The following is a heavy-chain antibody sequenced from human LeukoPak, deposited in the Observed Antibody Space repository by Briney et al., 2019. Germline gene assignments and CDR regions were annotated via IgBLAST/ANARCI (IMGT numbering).Heavy chain of an antibody. V-gene: IGHV1-18*01. J-gene: IGHJ4*02. CDR2: ISAYNGNT. CDR1: GYTFTSYG. Sequence: ASVKVSCKASGYTFTSYGISWVRQAPGQGLEWMGWISAYNGNTNYAQKLQGRVTMTTDTSTSTAYMELRSLRSDDTAVYYCARDSGLLWFGGEAVSRDYWGQGTLVTVSS. CDR3: ARDSGLLWFGGEAVSRDY. D-gene: IGHD3-10*01.